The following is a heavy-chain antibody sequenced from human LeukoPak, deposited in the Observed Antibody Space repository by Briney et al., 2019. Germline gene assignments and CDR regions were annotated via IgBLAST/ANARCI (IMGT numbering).Heavy chain of an antibody. CDR2: ISSDGNDK. Sequence: GGSLRLSCAASGVTFSSYGMHWVRQAPGKGLEWVALISSDGNDKLYEAPVRRRFTISRDDSNSPLSLQMNSLSAEDTAVYYCTTKVIRGNSGDDYDDWGQVPLVTVS. CDR1: GVTFSSYG. V-gene: IGHV3-30*03. CDR3: TTKVIRGNSGDDYDD. D-gene: IGHD5-12*01. J-gene: IGHJ4*02.